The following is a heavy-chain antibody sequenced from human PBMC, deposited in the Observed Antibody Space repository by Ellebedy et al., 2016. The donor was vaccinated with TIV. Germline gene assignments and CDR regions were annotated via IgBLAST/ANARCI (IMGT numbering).Heavy chain of an antibody. J-gene: IGHJ6*04. Sequence: GESLKISCAASGFTFSSYWMHWVRQAPGKGLVWVSRINSDGSSTSYADSVRGRFTISRDNAKNTLYLQMNSLRAEDTAVYYCASQAYDFWTAAVWGRGTTVTVSS. D-gene: IGHD3-3*01. V-gene: IGHV3-74*01. CDR2: INSDGSST. CDR1: GFTFSSYW. CDR3: ASQAYDFWTAAV.